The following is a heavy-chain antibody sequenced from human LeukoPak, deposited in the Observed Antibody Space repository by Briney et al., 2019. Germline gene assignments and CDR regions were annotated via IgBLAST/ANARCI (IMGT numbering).Heavy chain of an antibody. CDR2: ISYDGSNK. Sequence: GGSLRLSCAASGFTFSNYWMSWVRQAPGKGLEWVAVISYDGSNKYYADSVKGRFTISRDNSKNTLYLQMNSLRAEDTAVYYCARDGEYSSSSAVFTPNYFDYWGQGTLVTVSS. CDR1: GFTFSNYW. D-gene: IGHD6-6*01. CDR3: ARDGEYSSSSAVFTPNYFDY. J-gene: IGHJ4*02. V-gene: IGHV3-30-3*01.